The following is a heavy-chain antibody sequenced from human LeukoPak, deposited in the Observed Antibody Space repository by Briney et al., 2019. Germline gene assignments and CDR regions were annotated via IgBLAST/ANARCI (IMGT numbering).Heavy chain of an antibody. J-gene: IGHJ3*02. V-gene: IGHV4-30-2*01. Sequence: PSETLSLTCAVSGGSISSGGYSWSWIRQPPGQGLEWIGYIYHSGSTYYNPSLKSRVTISVDKSKNQFSLKLSSVTAADTAVYYCARDSSRNAFDIWGQGTMVTVSS. CDR3: ARDSSRNAFDI. D-gene: IGHD1-14*01. CDR1: GGSISSGGYS. CDR2: IYHSGST.